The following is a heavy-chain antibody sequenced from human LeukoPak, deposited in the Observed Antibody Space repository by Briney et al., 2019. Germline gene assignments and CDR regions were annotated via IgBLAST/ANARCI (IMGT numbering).Heavy chain of an antibody. J-gene: IGHJ4*02. CDR3: ANGIVATTLFDY. CDR1: GFTFSSYG. V-gene: IGHV3-30*18. CDR2: ISYDGSNK. D-gene: IGHD5-12*01. Sequence: PGRSLRLSCAASGFTFSSYGMHWVRQAPGKGLVWVAVISYDGSNKYYADSVKGRFTISRDNSKNTLYLQMNSLRAEDTAVYYCANGIVATTLFDYWGQGTLVTVSS.